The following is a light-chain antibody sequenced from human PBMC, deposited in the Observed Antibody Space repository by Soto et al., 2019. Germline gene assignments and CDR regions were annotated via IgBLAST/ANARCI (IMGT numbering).Light chain of an antibody. CDR3: SSSTSSSTRV. J-gene: IGLJ1*01. Sequence: QSMVTHPASYSGSPGQSITISCTGTSSDVGGYNSVSWYQQHPGKAPKLVIYEVTNRPSGISNRFSGSKSGNTASLTISGLQAEDEADYYCSSSTSSSTRVFGTGTKVTAL. V-gene: IGLV2-14*01. CDR2: EVT. CDR1: SSDVGGYNS.